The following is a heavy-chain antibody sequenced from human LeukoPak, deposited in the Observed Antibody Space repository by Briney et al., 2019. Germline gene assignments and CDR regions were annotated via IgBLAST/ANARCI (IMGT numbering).Heavy chain of an antibody. CDR2: IKQDGSDK. V-gene: IGHV3-7*01. D-gene: IGHD1-1*01. CDR1: GFIITSHW. CDR3: VRGGGTLDM. J-gene: IGHJ3*02. Sequence: GGSLRLSCEASGFIITSHWMSWVRQAPGKRPEWVANIKQDGSDKYYLDSVKGRFTISRDNAKNSLYLQMNSLRDEDTAMYYCVRGGGTLDMRGQGTMVTVSS.